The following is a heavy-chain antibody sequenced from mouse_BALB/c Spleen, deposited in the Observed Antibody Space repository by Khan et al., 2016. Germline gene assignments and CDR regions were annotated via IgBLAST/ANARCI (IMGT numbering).Heavy chain of an antibody. CDR2: INPSSGYT. CDR3: ARGYYGYAMDY. J-gene: IGHJ4*01. V-gene: IGHV1-4*01. D-gene: IGHD1-1*01. Sequence: QVQLKESGAELARPGASVKMSCKASGYTFTSYTMHWVKQRPGQGLEWIGYINPSSGYTNYNQKFKDKATLTADKSSSTAYMQLGSLTSEYSAVYYCARGYYGYAMDYWGQGTSVTVSS. CDR1: GYTFTSYT.